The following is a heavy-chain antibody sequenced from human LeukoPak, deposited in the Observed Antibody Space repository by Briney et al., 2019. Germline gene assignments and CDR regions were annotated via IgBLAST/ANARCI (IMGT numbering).Heavy chain of an antibody. Sequence: GGPLRLSCAASGFTFDDYAMHWVPQAPGKGLEWVSGISWNSGSIGYADSVKGRFTISRDNAKNSLYLQMNSLRAEDTALYYCATSPGVVTATTDYWGQGTLVTVSS. V-gene: IGHV3-9*01. D-gene: IGHD2-21*02. CDR2: ISWNSGSI. CDR3: ATSPGVVTATTDY. J-gene: IGHJ4*02. CDR1: GFTFDDYA.